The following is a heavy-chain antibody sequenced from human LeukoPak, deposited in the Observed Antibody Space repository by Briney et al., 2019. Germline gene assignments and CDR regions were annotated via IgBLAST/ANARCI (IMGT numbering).Heavy chain of an antibody. D-gene: IGHD3-22*01. J-gene: IGHJ4*02. CDR3: ARESNSGYYLSY. Sequence: GGSLRLSCTASGFTFDDYAMHWVRQAPGKGLEWVSVIYSGGRTYYADSVKGRFTISRDNSKNTLYLQMNSLRAEDTAVYYCARESNSGYYLSYWGQGTLVTVSS. V-gene: IGHV3-66*01. CDR2: IYSGGRT. CDR1: GFTFDDYA.